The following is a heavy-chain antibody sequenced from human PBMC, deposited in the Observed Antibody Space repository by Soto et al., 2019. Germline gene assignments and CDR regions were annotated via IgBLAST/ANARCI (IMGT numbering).Heavy chain of an antibody. D-gene: IGHD3-22*01. Sequence: PSETLSLTCTASGASFTNFYWSWIRQSPGKGLQYLGYIDYIGGNNSNPSLKSRVTASVDPSKNQFSLRLTAVTAADTAVYYCARGYDGSGYIAFDIWGRGTLVTVSS. J-gene: IGHJ3*02. CDR1: GASFTNFY. V-gene: IGHV4-59*13. CDR3: ARGYDGSGYIAFDI. CDR2: IDYIGGN.